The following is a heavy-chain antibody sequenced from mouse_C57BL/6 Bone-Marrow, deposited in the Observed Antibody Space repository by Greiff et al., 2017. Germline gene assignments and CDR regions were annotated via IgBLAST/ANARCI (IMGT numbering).Heavy chain of an antibody. CDR1: GFTFSDYG. V-gene: IGHV5-15*01. CDR2: ISNLAYSI. D-gene: IGHD4-1*01. J-gene: IGHJ4*01. Sequence: EVQGVESGGGLVQPGGSLKLSCAASGFTFSDYGMAWVRQAPRKGPEWVAFISNLAYSIYYADTVTGRFTISRENAKNTLYLEMSSLRSEDTAMYYCARRAGTNYAMDYWGQGTAATVSS. CDR3: ARRAGTNYAMDY.